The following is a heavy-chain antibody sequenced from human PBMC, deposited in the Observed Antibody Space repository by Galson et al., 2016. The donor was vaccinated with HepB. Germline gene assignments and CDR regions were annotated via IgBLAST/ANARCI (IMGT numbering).Heavy chain of an antibody. Sequence: RLSCAASGFTFSSYSMNWVRQAPGKGLEWVSSIGSNNRYIYYADSVRGRFTISRDNAKRSLYLQMNSLRAEDTAVYYCAGWYLGYRFYGMDVWGQGTTVTVSS. CDR1: GFTFSSYS. D-gene: IGHD6-19*01. J-gene: IGHJ6*02. CDR2: IGSNNRYI. CDR3: AGWYLGYRFYGMDV. V-gene: IGHV3-21*01.